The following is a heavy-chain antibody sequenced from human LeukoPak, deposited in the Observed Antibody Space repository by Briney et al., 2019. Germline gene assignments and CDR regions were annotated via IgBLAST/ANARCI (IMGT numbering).Heavy chain of an antibody. CDR1: GYTFTSYD. D-gene: IGHD4-23*01. J-gene: IGHJ5*02. Sequence: GASVKVSCKSSGYTFTSYDINWVRQATGLGPAWMGWMNPNSGSTGYAQKFQGRVTMTRNTSISTAYLELSSLTSEDTAAYYCARGPNKYDGGNSGSAWFDPWGQGSLVTVSS. CDR3: ARGPNKYDGGNSGSAWFDP. V-gene: IGHV1-8*01. CDR2: MNPNSGST.